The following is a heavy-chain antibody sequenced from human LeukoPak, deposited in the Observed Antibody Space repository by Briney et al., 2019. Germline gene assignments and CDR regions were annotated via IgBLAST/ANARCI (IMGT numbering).Heavy chain of an antibody. J-gene: IGHJ3*01. Sequence: GGSLRLSCEVSGLTFTSHWMSWVRQVPGKGLEWVAKINEDGREKYYVDSVKGRFTISRDNAKNSLSLQMNSLRAEDTAVYYCARDQGYCTSVNCRGDAFGVWGQGSMVSVSS. CDR1: GLTFTSHW. CDR3: ARDQGYCTSVNCRGDAFGV. V-gene: IGHV3-7*01. CDR2: INEDGREK. D-gene: IGHD2-8*02.